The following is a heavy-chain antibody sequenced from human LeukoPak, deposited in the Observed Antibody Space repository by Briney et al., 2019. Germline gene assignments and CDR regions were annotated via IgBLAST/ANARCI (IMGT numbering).Heavy chain of an antibody. Sequence: PSQTLSLTCTVSGGSISSGDYYWSWVRQPPAKGLEWIGYIYYSGTTYYNPSLKSRVLISVDTSKNQFSLELGSVTAAGTAVFFCAREGILGGFFVFWGQGTLVTVPS. V-gene: IGHV4-30-4*01. CDR2: IYYSGTT. CDR3: AREGILGGFFVF. CDR1: GGSISSGDYY. J-gene: IGHJ4*02. D-gene: IGHD3-9*01.